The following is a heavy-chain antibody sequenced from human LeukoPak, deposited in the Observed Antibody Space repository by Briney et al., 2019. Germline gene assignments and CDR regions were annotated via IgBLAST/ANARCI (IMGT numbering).Heavy chain of an antibody. CDR2: IYYSGST. D-gene: IGHD6-6*01. V-gene: IGHV4-59*01. CDR1: GGSIRSYY. J-gene: IGHJ3*02. CDR3: AREHSSSSPDAFDI. Sequence: PSETLSLTCTVSGGSIRSYYWSWIRQPPGKGLEWIGYIYYSGSTNYNPSLKSRVTISVDTSKNQFSLKLSSVTAADTAVYYCAREHSSSSPDAFDIWGQGTMVTVSS.